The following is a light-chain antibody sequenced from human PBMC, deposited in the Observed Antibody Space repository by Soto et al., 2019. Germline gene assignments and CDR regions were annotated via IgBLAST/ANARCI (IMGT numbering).Light chain of an antibody. CDR3: QTWDTAVV. CDR1: SGHNSYT. CDR2: LNSDGSH. J-gene: IGLJ2*01. Sequence: QLVLTQSPSASASLGASVKLTCTLSSGHNSYTIAWHQQQPEKGPRYLMKLNSDGSHTKGDGIPDRFSGSSSGAERYLTISSLQSEDEADYYCQTWDTAVVFGGGTKLTVL. V-gene: IGLV4-69*01.